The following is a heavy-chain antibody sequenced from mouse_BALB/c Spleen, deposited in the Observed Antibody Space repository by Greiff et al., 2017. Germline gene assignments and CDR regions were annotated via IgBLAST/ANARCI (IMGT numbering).Heavy chain of an antibody. CDR1: GFNIKDYY. J-gene: IGHJ3*01. CDR3: ASYDRAFAD. V-gene: IGHV14-1*02. Sequence: EVQLQQSGAELVRPGALVKLSCKASGFNIKDYYMHWVKQRPEQGLEWIGWIDPENGNTIYDPKFQGKASITADTSSNTAYLQLSSLTSEDTAVYYCASYDRAFADWGQGTLVTVSA. CDR2: IDPENGNT. D-gene: IGHD2-12*01.